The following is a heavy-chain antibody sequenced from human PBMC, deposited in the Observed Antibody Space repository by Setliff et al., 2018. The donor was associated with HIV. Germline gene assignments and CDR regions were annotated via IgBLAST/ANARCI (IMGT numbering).Heavy chain of an antibody. CDR2: INQDGSQI. J-gene: IGHJ4*02. V-gene: IGHV3-7*01. CDR3: VRSIGGSPY. CDR1: GFTFSRHW. D-gene: IGHD2-15*01. Sequence: PGGSLRLSCAASGFTFSRHWMSWVRQAPGKGLEWVANINQDGSQIYYVGSVKGRFAISRDNSKNSLYLQMNSLRAEDTAEYFCVRSIGGSPYWGQGTLVTVSS.